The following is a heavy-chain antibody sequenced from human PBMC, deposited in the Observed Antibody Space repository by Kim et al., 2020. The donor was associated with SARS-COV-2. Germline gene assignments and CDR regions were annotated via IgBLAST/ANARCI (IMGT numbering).Heavy chain of an antibody. V-gene: IGHV6-1*01. CDR3: ARTRVSSIDYHFYYMDV. D-gene: IGHD3-3*01. CDR1: GDSVSSNSAA. CDR2: TYYRSKWSN. Sequence: SQTLSLTCAISGDSVSSNSAAWNWIRQSPSRGLEWLGRTYYRSKWSNDYAVSLRSRITINPDTSKNQFSLQLNSVTPEDTAVYYCARTRVSSIDYHFYYMDVWGQGTPVTVSS. J-gene: IGHJ6*03.